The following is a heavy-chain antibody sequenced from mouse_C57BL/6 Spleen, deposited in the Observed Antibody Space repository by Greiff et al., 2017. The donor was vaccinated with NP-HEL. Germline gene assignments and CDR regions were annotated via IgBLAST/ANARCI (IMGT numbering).Heavy chain of an antibody. CDR2: IRSKSNNYAT. CDR3: VNGNYGY. CDR1: GFSFNTYA. D-gene: IGHD2-1*01. J-gene: IGHJ2*01. V-gene: IGHV10-1*01. Sequence: EADGGLVQPKGSLKLSCAASGFSFNTYAMNWVRQAPGKGLEWVARIRSKSNNYATYYADSVKDRFTISRDDSESMLYLQMNNLKTEDTAMYYCVNGNYGYWGQGTTLTVSS.